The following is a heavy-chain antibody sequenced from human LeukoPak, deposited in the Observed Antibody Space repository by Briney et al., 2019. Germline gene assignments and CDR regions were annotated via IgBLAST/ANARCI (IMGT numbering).Heavy chain of an antibody. J-gene: IGHJ6*03. D-gene: IGHD6-13*01. Sequence: IPGGSLRLSCAASGFTFSDYYMSWIRQAPGKGLEWVSYISSSGSTIYYADSVKGRFTISRDNAKNSLYLQMNSLRAEDTAVYYCARSIAAAGYLHYYYYYMDVWGKGTTATVSS. V-gene: IGHV3-11*01. CDR1: GFTFSDYY. CDR3: ARSIAAAGYLHYYYYYMDV. CDR2: ISSSGSTI.